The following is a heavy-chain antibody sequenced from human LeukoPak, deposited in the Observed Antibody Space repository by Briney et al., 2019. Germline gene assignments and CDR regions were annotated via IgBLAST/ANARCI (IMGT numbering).Heavy chain of an antibody. CDR2: ISGITTNT. CDR3: ARYCSGGNCYSGLVY. J-gene: IGHJ4*02. V-gene: IGHV3-23*01. Sequence: PGGSLRLSCAASGFTFSNYAMSWVRQAPGKGLEWVSLISGITTNTYYADSVKGRFTISRDNSKNAQYLQMNSLRAEDTAVYYCARYCSGGNCYSGLVYGGQGTLVAVSS. CDR1: GFTFSNYA. D-gene: IGHD2-15*01.